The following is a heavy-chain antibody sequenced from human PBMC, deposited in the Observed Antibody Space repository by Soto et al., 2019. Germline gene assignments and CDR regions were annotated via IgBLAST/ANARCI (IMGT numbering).Heavy chain of an antibody. CDR3: AKESVDGITGKKYYYDGRDV. CDR1: GFTFSSYG. CDR2: ISYDGSNK. J-gene: IGHJ6*02. V-gene: IGHV3-30*18. D-gene: IGHD1-20*01. Sequence: QVQLVESGGGVVQPGRSLRLSCAASGFTFSSYGMHWVRQAPGKGLEWVAVISYDGSNKYYADSVKGRFTISRDNSKNTLYLEKSSVRAEYTAVYYCAKESVDGITGKKYYYDGRDVWGQGTTVTVSS.